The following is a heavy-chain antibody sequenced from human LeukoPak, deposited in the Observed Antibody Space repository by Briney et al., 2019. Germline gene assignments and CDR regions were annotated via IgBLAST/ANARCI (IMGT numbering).Heavy chain of an antibody. CDR1: GFTFSSYA. CDR3: ARDRGRYSTVYYFDY. Sequence: PGRSLRLSCAASGFTFSSYAMHWVRQAPGKGLEWVSSISSSSSYIYYADSVKGRFTISRDNAKNSLYLQMNSLRAEDTAVYYCARDRGRYSTVYYFDYWGQGTLVTVSS. CDR2: ISSSSSYI. D-gene: IGHD6-13*01. V-gene: IGHV3-21*01. J-gene: IGHJ4*02.